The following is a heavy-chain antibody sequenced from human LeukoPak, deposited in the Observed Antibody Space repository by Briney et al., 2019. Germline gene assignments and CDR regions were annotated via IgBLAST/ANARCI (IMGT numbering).Heavy chain of an antibody. CDR3: AREELGDTAMVRLFDY. J-gene: IGHJ4*02. V-gene: IGHV3-23*01. D-gene: IGHD5-18*01. Sequence: PGGSLRLSCETSGFTFSRYAMTWVRQAPGKGLEWVSTIGGLDESTNYGDSVKGRFTISRDNSKNTLYLQMNSLRAEDTAVYYCAREELGDTAMVRLFDYWGQGTLVTVSS. CDR2: IGGLDEST. CDR1: GFTFSRYA.